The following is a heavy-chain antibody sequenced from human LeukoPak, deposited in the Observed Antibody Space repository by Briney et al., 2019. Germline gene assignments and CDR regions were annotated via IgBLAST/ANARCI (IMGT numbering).Heavy chain of an antibody. CDR3: ARSGYCSSSSCYRESDGLDF. J-gene: IGHJ3*01. V-gene: IGHV1-18*01. D-gene: IGHD2-2*01. Sequence: ASVKVSCKASGYNFISYGVSCVRQAPGQGLEGMGWVSTYNGHTNYTQNLQYRVTMTTDPATSTAYMELTNLRSGDTAVYYCARSGYCSSSSCYRESDGLDFWGQGTMVTVSS. CDR2: VSTYNGHT. CDR1: GYNFISYG.